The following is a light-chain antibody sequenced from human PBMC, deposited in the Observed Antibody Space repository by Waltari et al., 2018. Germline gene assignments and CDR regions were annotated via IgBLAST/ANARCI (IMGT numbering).Light chain of an antibody. Sequence: SFELTQPPSVSVSPGQTVSITCSGHNLGDKYVSWYQQKPGQSPVLVIYQDTKRPSGIPGRFPGSNSGNTATLTISGTQAMDEADYYCQAWHSSDVVFGGVTALTVL. CDR3: QAWHSSDVV. J-gene: IGLJ2*01. CDR1: NLGDKY. CDR2: QDT. V-gene: IGLV3-1*01.